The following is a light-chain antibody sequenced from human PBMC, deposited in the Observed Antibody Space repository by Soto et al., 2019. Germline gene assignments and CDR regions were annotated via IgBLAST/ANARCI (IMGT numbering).Light chain of an antibody. V-gene: IGKV3-20*01. CDR1: QSVSSSY. CDR3: QPYRSSPPCT. J-gene: IGKJ1*01. Sequence: IVLMQSPGSLSLSPGERATLSCRASQSVSSSYLAWYQQKPGQAPRLLIYGASSRATGIPDRFSGSGSGTDFTLTISRLEPEDSALYYCQPYRSSPPCTYCQRTKVDI. CDR2: GAS.